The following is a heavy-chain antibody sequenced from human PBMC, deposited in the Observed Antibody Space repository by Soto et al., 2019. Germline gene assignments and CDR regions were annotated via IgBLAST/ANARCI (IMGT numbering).Heavy chain of an antibody. CDR1: GYIFSDYY. CDR2: IDARNGGT. CDR3: ARVLYRNVIHA. J-gene: IGHJ4*02. V-gene: IGHV1-2*02. Sequence: QVPLVQSGSDVKKPGASFTVSCKASGYIFSDYYIHWVRQAPGQGLEWMGWIDARNGGTKYAQKFQDRLTMTTDTSTSTAFLELRRLRLDDTAVFFCARVLYRNVIHAWGQGTLVTVSS. D-gene: IGHD5-18*01.